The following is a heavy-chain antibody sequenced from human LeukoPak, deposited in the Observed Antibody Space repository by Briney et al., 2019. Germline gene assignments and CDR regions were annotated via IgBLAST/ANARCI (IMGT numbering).Heavy chain of an antibody. CDR1: GGSISSGDYY. Sequence: SETLSLTCTVSGGSISSGDYYWSWIRQPPGKGQEWIVCIYYSGSTYYNPSLKSRVTISVDTSKSQFSLKLSSVTAADTAVYYCARESRAAMAPDGMDVWGQGTTVTVSS. CDR2: IYYSGST. J-gene: IGHJ6*02. D-gene: IGHD5-18*01. CDR3: ARESRAAMAPDGMDV. V-gene: IGHV4-30-4*02.